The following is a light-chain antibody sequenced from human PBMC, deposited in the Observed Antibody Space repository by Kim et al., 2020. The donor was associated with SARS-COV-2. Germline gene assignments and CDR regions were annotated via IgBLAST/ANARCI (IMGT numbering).Light chain of an antibody. CDR3: CSCAGSSTYVV. V-gene: IGLV2-23*02. CDR2: EVS. J-gene: IGLJ2*01. CDR1: SSDVGSYNL. Sequence: HSITISCTGTSSDVGSYNLVSWYQQHPGKAPKLMIYEVSKRPSGVSNRFSGSKSGNTASLTISGLQAEDEADYYCCSCAGSSTYVVFGGGTQLTVL.